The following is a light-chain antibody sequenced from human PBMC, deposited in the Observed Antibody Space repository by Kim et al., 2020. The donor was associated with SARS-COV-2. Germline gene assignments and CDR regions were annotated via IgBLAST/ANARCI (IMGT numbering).Light chain of an antibody. J-gene: IGKJ1*01. CDR3: QKCSGAPWT. V-gene: IGKV1-27*01. CDR2: ASS. Sequence: ASVEDRVTMTCWESQGICNYVAWYQQKPGKAPKLLIYASSAVQSGVPSRFSGSGSGTDFTLTMNSLQSEDVATYYCQKCSGAPWTFGQGTKVDIK. CDR1: QGICNY.